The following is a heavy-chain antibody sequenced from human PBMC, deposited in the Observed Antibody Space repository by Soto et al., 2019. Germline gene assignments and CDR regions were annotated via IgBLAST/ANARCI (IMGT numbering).Heavy chain of an antibody. CDR2: IYYSGST. CDR3: ARLLGQKGYDFWSGYFPFPGMDV. Sequence: SETLSLTCTVSGGSISSSSYYWGWIRQPPGKGLEWIGSIYYSGSTYYKPSLKSRDTISVDTSKNQFSLKLSSVTAADTTEYYCARLLGQKGYDFWSGYFPFPGMDVWGQGTTVTVS. CDR1: GGSISSSSYY. J-gene: IGHJ6*02. V-gene: IGHV4-39*01. D-gene: IGHD3-3*01.